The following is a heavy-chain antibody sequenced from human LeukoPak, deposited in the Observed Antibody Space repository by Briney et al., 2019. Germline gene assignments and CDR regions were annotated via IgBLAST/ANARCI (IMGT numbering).Heavy chain of an antibody. J-gene: IGHJ6*02. CDR2: IYSGGST. Sequence: GGSLRLSCAASGFTFSSYAMSWVRQAPGKGLEWVSVIYSGGSTYYADSVKGRFTISRDNSKNTLYLQMNSLRAEDTAVYYCARDTNIYYYGSGSGKYGMDVWGQGTTVTVSS. V-gene: IGHV3-53*01. D-gene: IGHD3-10*01. CDR3: ARDTNIYYYGSGSGKYGMDV. CDR1: GFTFSSYA.